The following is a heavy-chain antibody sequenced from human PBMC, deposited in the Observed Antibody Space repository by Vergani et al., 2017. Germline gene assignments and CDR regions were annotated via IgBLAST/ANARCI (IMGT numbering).Heavy chain of an antibody. D-gene: IGHD3-22*01. Sequence: EVQLVESGGGLVKPGGSLRLSCAASGFTFSSYSMNWVRQAPGKGLEWVSSISSSSSYIYYADSVKGRFTISRDNAKNSLYLQMNSLRAEDTAVYYCARVLLYDDSSGYYSGFFDYWGQGTLVTVSS. V-gene: IGHV3-21*01. CDR3: ARVLLYDDSSGYYSGFFDY. CDR2: ISSSSSYI. CDR1: GFTFSSYS. J-gene: IGHJ4*02.